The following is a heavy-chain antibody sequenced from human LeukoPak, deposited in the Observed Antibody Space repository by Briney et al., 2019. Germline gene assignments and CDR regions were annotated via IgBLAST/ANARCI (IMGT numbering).Heavy chain of an antibody. D-gene: IGHD6-19*01. CDR2: IYHSGST. CDR3: ARGGSGWHNWFDP. V-gene: IGHV4-59*12. J-gene: IGHJ5*02. CDR1: GGSISSYY. Sequence: SETLSLTCTVSGGSISSYYWSWIRQPPGKGLEWIGYIYHSGSTYYNPSLKSRVTISVDRSKNQFSLKLSSVTAADTAVYYCARGGSGWHNWFDPWGQGTLVTVSS.